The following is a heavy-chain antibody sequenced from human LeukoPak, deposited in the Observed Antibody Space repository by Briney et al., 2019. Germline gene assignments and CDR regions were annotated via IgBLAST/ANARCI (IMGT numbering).Heavy chain of an antibody. V-gene: IGHV4-59*01. D-gene: IGHD5-12*01. CDR3: ARGGGYASPIGY. CDR2: IYHSGST. Sequence: SETLSLTCTLSGGSISTYYWSWIRQPPGKGLEWIGYIYHSGSTNYNPSLKSRVTISVDTSKNQFSLKLSSVTAADTAVYYCARGGGYASPIGYWGQGALVTVSS. CDR1: GGSISTYY. J-gene: IGHJ4*02.